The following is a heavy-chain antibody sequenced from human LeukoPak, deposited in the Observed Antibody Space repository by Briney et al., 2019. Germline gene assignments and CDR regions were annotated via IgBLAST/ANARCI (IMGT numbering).Heavy chain of an antibody. CDR1: GFTVTSTH. CDR3: ARDRAGRRSSWVEFDL. J-gene: IGHJ5*02. Sequence: GGSLRLTCTVSGFTVTSTHMDWVRQAPGKGPVWVALIYDDGGTVYADSVKGRFTISRDNSKNMVYLQMNSLRPEDSAVYYCARDRAGRRSSWVEFDLWGQGTLVTVSS. V-gene: IGHV3-66*02. D-gene: IGHD3-10*01. CDR2: IYDDGGT.